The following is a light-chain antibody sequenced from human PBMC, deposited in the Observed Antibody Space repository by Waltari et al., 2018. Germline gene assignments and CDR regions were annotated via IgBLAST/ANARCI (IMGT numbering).Light chain of an antibody. J-gene: IGKJ1*01. CDR2: DAS. V-gene: IGKV3-20*01. CDR3: QKYGTLPAT. Sequence: EIVLTQSPGTLSLSPGDRATLSCRASQSVSRTLAWDQQKPGQAPRLLIYDASSRATGIPDRFSGSGSGTDFSLTISRLEPEDFAVYYCQKYGTLPATFGQGTKVEIK. CDR1: QSVSRT.